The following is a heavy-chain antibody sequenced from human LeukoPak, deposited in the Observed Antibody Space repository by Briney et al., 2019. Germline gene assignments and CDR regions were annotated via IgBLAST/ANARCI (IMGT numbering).Heavy chain of an antibody. CDR3: AREEGWPRNWFDP. V-gene: IGHV4-34*01. J-gene: IGHJ5*02. CDR2: INHSGST. Sequence: SETLSLTCAVYGGSFSGYYWSWIRQPPGKGLEWIGEINHSGSTNYNPSLKSRVTKSVDTSKNQFSLKLSSVTAADTAVYYCAREEGWPRNWFDPWGQGTLVTVSS. CDR1: GGSFSGYY. D-gene: IGHD5-24*01.